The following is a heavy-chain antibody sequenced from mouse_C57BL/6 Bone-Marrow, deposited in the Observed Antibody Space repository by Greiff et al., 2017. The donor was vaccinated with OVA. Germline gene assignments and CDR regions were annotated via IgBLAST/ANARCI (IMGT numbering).Heavy chain of an antibody. Sequence: EVKVVESGGGLVKPGGSLKLSCAASGFTFSSYAMSWVRQTPEKRLEWVATISDGGSYTYYPDNVKGRFTISRDNAKNNLYLQMSHLKSEDTAMYYCARDYYGSSPYAMDYWGQGTSVTVSS. J-gene: IGHJ4*01. CDR2: ISDGGSYT. V-gene: IGHV5-4*01. D-gene: IGHD1-1*01. CDR1: GFTFSSYA. CDR3: ARDYYGSSPYAMDY.